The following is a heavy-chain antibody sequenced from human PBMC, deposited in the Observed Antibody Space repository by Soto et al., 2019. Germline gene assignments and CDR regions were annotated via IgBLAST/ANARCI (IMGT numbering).Heavy chain of an antibody. D-gene: IGHD3-10*01. CDR3: AAQGPPNYYGSGRYYNAFDY. J-gene: IGHJ4*02. CDR1: GFTFTSSA. Sequence: QMQLVQSGPEVKKPGTSVKVSCKASGFTFTSSAMQWVRQARGQRLEWIGWIVVGSGNTNYAQKFQERVTITRDMSTSTAYMELSSLRSEDMAVYYCAAQGPPNYYGSGRYYNAFDYWGQGTLVTVSS. CDR2: IVVGSGNT. V-gene: IGHV1-58*02.